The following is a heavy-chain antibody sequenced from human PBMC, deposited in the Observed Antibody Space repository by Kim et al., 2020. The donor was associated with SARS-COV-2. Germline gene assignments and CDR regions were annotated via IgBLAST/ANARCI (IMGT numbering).Heavy chain of an antibody. V-gene: IGHV3-30*18. J-gene: IGHJ3*02. CDR1: GLTLSRYG. CDR2: ISYDGSVK. D-gene: IGHD6-19*01. CDR3: AKGAVAGNDAFNM. Sequence: GGSLRLSCAASGLTLSRYGMHWVRQVPGKGLEWVSFISYDGSVKYYADSVKGRFTISRDNSKNTLDLQMNSLRAEDTAVYYCAKGAVAGNDAFNMWGQGTMLTVSS.